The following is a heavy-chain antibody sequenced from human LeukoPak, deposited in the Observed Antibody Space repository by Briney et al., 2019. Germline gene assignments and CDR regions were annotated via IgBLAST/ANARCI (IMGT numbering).Heavy chain of an antibody. CDR1: GYSISSGYH. Sequence: SETLSLTCVVSGYSISSGYHWGWIRQPPGKGLEWIGSVYRSGSTYYNPSLKSRVTISVDTSKNQISLKVRSVTAADTAVYYCARENWVFDYWGQGILVTVSS. J-gene: IGHJ4*02. D-gene: IGHD7-27*01. V-gene: IGHV4-38-2*02. CDR2: VYRSGST. CDR3: ARENWVFDY.